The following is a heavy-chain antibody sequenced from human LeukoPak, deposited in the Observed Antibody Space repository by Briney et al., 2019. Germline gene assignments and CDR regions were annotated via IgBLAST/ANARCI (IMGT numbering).Heavy chain of an antibody. CDR3: ARGSARWFDP. V-gene: IGHV3-21*04. Sequence: GGPLRLSCAASGFTFSSYSMNWVRQAPGKGLEWVSSISSSSSYIYYADSVKGRFTISRDNAKKSLYLQMNSLRAEDTGVYYCARGSARWFDPWGQGTLVTVSS. CDR2: ISSSSSYI. CDR1: GFTFSSYS. J-gene: IGHJ5*02.